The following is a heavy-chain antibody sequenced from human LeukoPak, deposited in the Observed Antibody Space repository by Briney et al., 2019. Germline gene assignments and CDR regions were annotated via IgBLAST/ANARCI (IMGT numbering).Heavy chain of an antibody. CDR3: AKDISRQQWLVVFLFYMDV. D-gene: IGHD6-19*01. V-gene: IGHV3-23*01. CDR2: ISGSGGST. CDR1: GFTFSSYA. Sequence: GGSLRLSCAASGFTFSSYAMSWVRQAPGKGLEWVSAISGSGGSTYYADSVKGRFTISRDNSKNTLYLQMNSLRAEDTAVYYCAKDISRQQWLVVFLFYMDVWGKGTTVTVSS. J-gene: IGHJ6*03.